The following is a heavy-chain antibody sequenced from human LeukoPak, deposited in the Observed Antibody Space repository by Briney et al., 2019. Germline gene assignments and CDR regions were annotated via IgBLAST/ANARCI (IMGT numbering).Heavy chain of an antibody. D-gene: IGHD6-19*01. CDR2: IYPGDSDT. CDR1: GYSFTSYW. Sequence: GESLKISCKGSGYSFTSYWIGWFGQFPGKALKWMGIIYPGDSDTRYSPSFQGQVTISADKSISTAYLQWSSLKASDTAMYYCARLWLFESVDVWGKGTTVTVSS. V-gene: IGHV5-51*01. CDR3: ARLWLFESVDV. J-gene: IGHJ6*04.